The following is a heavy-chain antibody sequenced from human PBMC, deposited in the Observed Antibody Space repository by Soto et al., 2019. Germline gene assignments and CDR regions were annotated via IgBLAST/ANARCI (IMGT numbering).Heavy chain of an antibody. CDR1: GDSVSSNSTA. CDR3: ARDLTSLYDSSGYLFAYDAFDI. Sequence: SQTLSLTCAISGDSVSSNSTAWNWIRQSPLRDLKWLGRTYYRSKWYNDYAVSVKSRITINPDTSKNQFSLQLNSVTPEDTAVYYCARDLTSLYDSSGYLFAYDAFDIWGQGTMVTVSS. CDR2: TYYRSKWYN. J-gene: IGHJ3*02. V-gene: IGHV6-1*01. D-gene: IGHD3-22*01.